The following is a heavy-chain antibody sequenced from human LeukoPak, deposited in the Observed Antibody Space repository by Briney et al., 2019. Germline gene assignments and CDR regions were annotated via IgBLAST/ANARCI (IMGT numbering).Heavy chain of an antibody. D-gene: IGHD2-2*01. V-gene: IGHV4-39*07. J-gene: IGHJ6*02. CDR3: ARDVPKKAPYGVDV. CDR2: IYYVGST. CDR1: GGSISSSSYY. Sequence: PSETLSLTCTVSGGSISSSSYYWDWIRQSPGKGLEWLGSIYYVGSTYYNPSLEGRVTISVDTSKNQFSLKLSSVTAADTAVYYCARDVPKKAPYGVDVWGPGTTVIVSS.